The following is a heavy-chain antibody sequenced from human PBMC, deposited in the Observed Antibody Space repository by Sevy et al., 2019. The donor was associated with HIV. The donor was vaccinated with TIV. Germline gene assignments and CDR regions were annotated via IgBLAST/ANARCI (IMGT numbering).Heavy chain of an antibody. Sequence: GGSLRLSCAASGFTFSSYAMSWVRQAPGKGLEWVSTISSRGGSTYYADSVKGRFTISRDNSKNTLSLLMNSLRAEDTALYYCAKEGVAVAGTFDLFYFDYWGQGTLVTVSS. CDR3: AKEGVAVAGTFDLFYFDY. V-gene: IGHV3-23*01. CDR2: ISSRGGST. CDR1: GFTFSSYA. D-gene: IGHD6-19*01. J-gene: IGHJ4*02.